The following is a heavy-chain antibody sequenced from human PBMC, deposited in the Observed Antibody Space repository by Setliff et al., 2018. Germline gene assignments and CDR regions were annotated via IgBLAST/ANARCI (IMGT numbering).Heavy chain of an antibody. D-gene: IGHD3-22*01. CDR3: ARIGTSSVLYGMDV. CDR1: GFSLSDGRVG. Sequence: SGPTLVNPTETLTLTCTISGFSLSDGRVGVTWIRQPPGKALEWLATIFSMDQKSYSTSLESRLLISKDTSATQVVLMMTNMNPADTGTYYCARIGTSSVLYGMDVWGQGTTVTVSS. J-gene: IGHJ6*02. CDR2: IFSMDQK. V-gene: IGHV2-26*03.